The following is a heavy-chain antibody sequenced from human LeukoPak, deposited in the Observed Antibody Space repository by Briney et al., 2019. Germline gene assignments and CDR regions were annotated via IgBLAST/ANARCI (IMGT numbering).Heavy chain of an antibody. V-gene: IGHV1-2*02. D-gene: IGHD2-15*01. CDR1: GYTFTGYY. CDR3: ARQSYRYCSGGSCYSGLVY. J-gene: IGHJ4*02. CDR2: INPNSGGT. Sequence: GASVKVSCKASGYTFTGYYMHWVRQAPGQGLEWMGWINPNSGGTNYAQKFQGRVTMTRDTSISTAYMELSRLRSDDTAVYYCARQSYRYCSGGSCYSGLVYWGQGTLVTVSS.